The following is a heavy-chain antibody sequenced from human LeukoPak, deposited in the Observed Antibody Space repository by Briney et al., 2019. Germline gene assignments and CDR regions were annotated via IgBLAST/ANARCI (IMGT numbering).Heavy chain of an antibody. CDR3: ARGPLVRLPSSFDP. V-gene: IGHV1-8*01. CDR1: GYTFTSYD. Sequence: GASVTVSCKASGYTFTSYDINWVRQAPGQGLEWMGWMNPNSGNTGSAQRFQGRITMTRDTSISTAYMELSSLRSEDTAVYYCARGPLVRLPSSFDPWGQGTLVTVSS. J-gene: IGHJ5*02. CDR2: MNPNSGNT. D-gene: IGHD3-16*02.